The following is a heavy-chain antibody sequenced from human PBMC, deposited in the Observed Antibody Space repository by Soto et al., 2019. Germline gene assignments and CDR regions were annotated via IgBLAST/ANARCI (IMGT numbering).Heavy chain of an antibody. J-gene: IGHJ4*02. CDR2: IYYSGST. D-gene: IGHD6-19*01. V-gene: IGHV4-31*02. CDR3: ARDCLAVSGTGGIDY. CDR1: GGSISSGGYY. Sequence: LCGGSISSGGYYWSWIRQHPGKGLEWIGYIYYSGSTYYNPALKSRVTISVDTSKNQFSLKLSSVTAADTAVYYCARDCLAVSGTGGIDYWGQGTLVTVSS.